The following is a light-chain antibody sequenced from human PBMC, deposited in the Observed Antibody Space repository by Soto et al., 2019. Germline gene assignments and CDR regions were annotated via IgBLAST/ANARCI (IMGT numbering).Light chain of an antibody. CDR2: DAS. J-gene: IGKJ1*01. CDR1: QSVSSD. CDR3: HQYYHWPPET. V-gene: IGKV3-15*01. Sequence: ERVMTQSPATLSVSPGERATLSCRASQSVSSDLAWYQQKPGQAPRLLIYDASTRATGIPARFSGSGSGTEFTLTISSLQSEDSAVYYCHQYYHWPPETFGQGTKVEIK.